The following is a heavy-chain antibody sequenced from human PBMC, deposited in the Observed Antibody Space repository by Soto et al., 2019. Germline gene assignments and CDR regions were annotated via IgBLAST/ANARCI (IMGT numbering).Heavy chain of an antibody. J-gene: IGHJ5*02. CDR1: GGSFNIYV. Sequence: SYTMSLACAVCGGSFNIYVLGLIRKPPGKGLEWIGEINHSGSTNYNPSLKSRVTISVDTSKNQFSLKLSSVTAADTAVYYCARGNQYYYGSGSYYNNWLDPWGQGPLVTVSS. D-gene: IGHD3-10*01. V-gene: IGHV4-34*01. CDR2: INHSGST. CDR3: ARGNQYYYGSGSYYNNWLDP.